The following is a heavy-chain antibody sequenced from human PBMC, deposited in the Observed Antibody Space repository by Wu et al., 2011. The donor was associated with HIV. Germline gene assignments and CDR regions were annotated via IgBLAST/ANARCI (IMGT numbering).Heavy chain of an antibody. CDR2: INAYNGDT. Sequence: QVQLVQSGAEVKKPGASVKVSCKASGYTFTNHGISWVRQAPGQGLEWMGWINAYNGDTNYAQNFQDRVTMTTDTSTTTAYMELRSLRSDDTAVYYCARHPHYYDSRGRRVGNWFDPWGQGTLVTVSS. D-gene: IGHD3-22*01. J-gene: IGHJ5*02. CDR1: GYTFTNHG. V-gene: IGHV1-18*01. CDR3: ARHPHYYDSRGRRVGNWFDP.